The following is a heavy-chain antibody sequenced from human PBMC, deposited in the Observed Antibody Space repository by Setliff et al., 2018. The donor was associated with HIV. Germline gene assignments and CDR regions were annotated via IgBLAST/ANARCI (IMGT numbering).Heavy chain of an antibody. V-gene: IGHV4-34*01. J-gene: IGHJ3*01. CDR2: INHGGST. Sequence: SETLSLTCAVYGGSFSGYYWSWIRQSPGKGLEWIGKINHGGSTNYSPSLKSRVTMSIDTSKNQFSLKLSSVTAADTAVYYCASDYSSRHDAFDLWGQGTVVT. CDR3: ASDYSSRHDAFDL. D-gene: IGHD6-13*01. CDR1: GGSFSGYY.